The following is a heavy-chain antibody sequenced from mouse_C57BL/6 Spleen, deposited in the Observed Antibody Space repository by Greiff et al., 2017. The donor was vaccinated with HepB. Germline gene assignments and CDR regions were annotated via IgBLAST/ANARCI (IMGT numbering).Heavy chain of an antibody. CDR2: ISAGGSYT. J-gene: IGHJ4*01. CDR1: GFTFSSYA. Sequence: EVQLVESGGGLVKPGGSLKLSCAASGFTFSSYAMAWVRQTPEKRLEWVATISAGGSYTYYPDNVKGRFSISRDNAENNLYLQMSHLKSEDTAMYYGARDRGYVSYAMDYWGQGTSVTVSS. V-gene: IGHV5-4*01. CDR3: ARDRGYVSYAMDY. D-gene: IGHD2-14*01.